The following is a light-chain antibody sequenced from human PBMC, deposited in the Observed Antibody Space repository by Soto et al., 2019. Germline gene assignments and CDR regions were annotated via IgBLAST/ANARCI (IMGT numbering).Light chain of an antibody. CDR2: EGS. J-gene: IGLJ1*01. Sequence: QSALTQPASVSGSPGQSITISCTGTSSDVGSYNLVSWYQQHPGKAPKLMIYEGSKRPSGVSNRFSGSKSGNTASLTISGLQAEDEADYYCCSYAGSIYVFGTGTKLTAL. CDR1: SSDVGSYNL. CDR3: CSYAGSIYV. V-gene: IGLV2-23*01.